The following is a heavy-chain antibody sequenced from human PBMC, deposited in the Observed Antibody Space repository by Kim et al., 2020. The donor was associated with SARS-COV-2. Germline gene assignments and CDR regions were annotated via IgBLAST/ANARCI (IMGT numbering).Heavy chain of an antibody. V-gene: IGHV3-30*01. D-gene: IGHD1-26*01. J-gene: IGHJ4*02. CDR3: ARDPLYSGSYSDY. Sequence: YSDPVKCRFTISRTNSRNALYLQMNSLRAEDTAVYYCARDPLYSGSYSDYWGQGTLVTVSS.